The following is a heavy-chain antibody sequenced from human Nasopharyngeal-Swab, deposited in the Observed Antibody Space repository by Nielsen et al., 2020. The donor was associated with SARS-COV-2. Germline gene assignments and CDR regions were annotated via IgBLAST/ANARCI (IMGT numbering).Heavy chain of an antibody. V-gene: IGHV3-30*03. CDR2: IAHDASNE. CDR1: GFTFSSFG. Sequence: GGSLRLSCAASGFTFSSFGMHWVRQAPGKGLEWAAFIAHDASNEYYGDSVKGRFSISRDSSKNTLYLQMDSLRGEDTAVYYCARDPDGGNVWEDAFDIWGQGTMVTVSS. CDR3: ARDPDGGNVWEDAFDI. D-gene: IGHD4-23*01. J-gene: IGHJ3*02.